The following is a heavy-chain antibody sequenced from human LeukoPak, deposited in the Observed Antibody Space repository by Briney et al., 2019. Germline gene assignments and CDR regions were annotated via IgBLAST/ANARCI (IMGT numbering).Heavy chain of an antibody. CDR1: GYTFTSYF. D-gene: IGHD6-13*01. J-gene: IGHJ4*02. CDR3: ARRRYSTSLGDFDY. Sequence: ASVKVSCKASGYTFTSYFMHWVRQAPGQGLEWMGLIKTSADSASYAQSFQGRVTMTRDTSTSTVYMELSSLKSEDTAVYYCARRRYSTSLGDFDYWGQGTLVTVSS. CDR2: IKTSADSA. V-gene: IGHV1-46*01.